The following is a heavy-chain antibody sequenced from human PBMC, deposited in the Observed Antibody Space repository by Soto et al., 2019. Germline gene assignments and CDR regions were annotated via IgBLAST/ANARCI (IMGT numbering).Heavy chain of an antibody. Sequence: ASVKVSCKASGYTFTSYGISWVRQAPGQGLEWMGWISAYNGNTNYAQKLQGRVTMTTDTSTSTAYMELRSLRSDDTAVYYCARGVAYYDFWSGYYAPKGAFDIWGQGTMVTVS. V-gene: IGHV1-18*01. J-gene: IGHJ3*02. CDR1: GYTFTSYG. CDR3: ARGVAYYDFWSGYYAPKGAFDI. CDR2: ISAYNGNT. D-gene: IGHD3-3*01.